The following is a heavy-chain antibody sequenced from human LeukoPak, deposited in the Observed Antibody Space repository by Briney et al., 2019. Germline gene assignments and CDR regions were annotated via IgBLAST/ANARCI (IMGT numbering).Heavy chain of an antibody. CDR2: IYYSGNT. V-gene: IGHV4-39*01. CDR3: ARLGGYSYGYSGAFDI. CDR1: GGSISSSSYY. J-gene: IGHJ3*02. Sequence: SETLSLTCTVSGGSISSSSYYWGWIRQPPGKGLEWIGSIYYSGNTYYDPSLKSRVTISVDTSKNQFSLKLSSVAAADTAVYYCARLGGYSYGYSGAFDIWGQGTMVTVSS. D-gene: IGHD5-18*01.